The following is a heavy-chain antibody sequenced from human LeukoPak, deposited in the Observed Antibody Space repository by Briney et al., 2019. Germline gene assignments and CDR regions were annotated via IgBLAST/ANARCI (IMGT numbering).Heavy chain of an antibody. CDR1: GYTFTSYA. V-gene: IGHV1-3*01. D-gene: IGHD1-26*01. Sequence: ASVKVSCKASGYTFTSYAMHWVRQAPGQRLEWMGWINAGNGNTKYSQKFQGRVTITRDTSASTAYMELRSLRSDDTAVYYCARDRRIVGASKSYWYFDLWGRGTLVTVSS. J-gene: IGHJ2*01. CDR2: INAGNGNT. CDR3: ARDRRIVGASKSYWYFDL.